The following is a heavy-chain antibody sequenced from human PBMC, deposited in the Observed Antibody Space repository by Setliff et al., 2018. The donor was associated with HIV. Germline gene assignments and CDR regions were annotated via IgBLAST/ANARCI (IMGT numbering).Heavy chain of an antibody. D-gene: IGHD5-18*01. CDR1: GYIFSGYG. CDR3: AREWRTAMVKYSFDY. J-gene: IGHJ4*02. V-gene: IGHV1-18*01. CDR2: ISGNNGKT. Sequence: VSSVKVSCKASGYIFSGYGISWVGRAPGQGLERMGWISGNNGKTNYAQNFQGRVTVTTDTSTSTVYMELRSLRSDDTAVYYCAREWRTAMVKYSFDYWGKGPLVTVSS.